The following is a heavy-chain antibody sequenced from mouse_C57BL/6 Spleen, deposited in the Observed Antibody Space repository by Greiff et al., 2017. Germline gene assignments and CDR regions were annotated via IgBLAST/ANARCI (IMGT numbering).Heavy chain of an antibody. V-gene: IGHV1-26*01. CDR3: ARSYDGYYAWFAY. CDR1: GYTFTDYY. D-gene: IGHD2-3*01. Sequence: VQLQQSGPELVKPGASVKISCKASGYTFTDYYMNWVKQSHGKSLEWIGDINPNNGGTSYNQKFKGKATLTVDKSSSTAYMELRSLTSEDSAVYYCARSYDGYYAWFAYWGQGTLVTVSA. CDR2: INPNNGGT. J-gene: IGHJ3*01.